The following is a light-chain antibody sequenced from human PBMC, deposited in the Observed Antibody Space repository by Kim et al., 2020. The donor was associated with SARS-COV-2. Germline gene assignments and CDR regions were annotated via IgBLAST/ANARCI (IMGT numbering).Light chain of an antibody. CDR1: QSISTY. Sequence: SVGDRVTISCRASQSISTYLNWYQQKPGKAPQLLIYAASTLHSGVPSRFSGSGSGTDFTLTISSLQPEDFATYYCQQSHTTPLLTFGGGTKVDIK. J-gene: IGKJ4*01. V-gene: IGKV1-39*01. CDR2: AAS. CDR3: QQSHTTPLLT.